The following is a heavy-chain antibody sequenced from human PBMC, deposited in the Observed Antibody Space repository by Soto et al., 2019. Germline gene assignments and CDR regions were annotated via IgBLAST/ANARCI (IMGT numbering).Heavy chain of an antibody. Sequence: PGGSLRLSCAASGFTFSSYGMHWVRQAPGKGLEWVAVIWYDGSNKYYADSVKGRFTISRDNSKNTLYLQMNSLRAEDTAVYYCARELYVIQSHYGMDVWGQGTTVTVSS. CDR2: IWYDGSNK. J-gene: IGHJ6*02. CDR1: GFTFSSYG. V-gene: IGHV3-33*01. D-gene: IGHD5-18*01. CDR3: ARELYVIQSHYGMDV.